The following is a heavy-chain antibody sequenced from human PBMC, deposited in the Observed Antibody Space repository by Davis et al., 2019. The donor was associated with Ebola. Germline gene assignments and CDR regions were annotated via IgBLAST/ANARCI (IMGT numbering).Heavy chain of an antibody. CDR3: ARGPTSTSSYGLDV. CDR1: GDSTNSDY. V-gene: IGHV4-59*01. Sequence: MPSETLSLTCTVSGDSTNSDYWSWIRQPPGMGLEWIGYIYSSGSSTYNPSLRGRVTISRDLSKNQFSLKLSSVTAADTAVYYCARGPTSTSSYGLDVWGQGTTVTVSS. J-gene: IGHJ6*02. D-gene: IGHD2-2*01. CDR2: IYSSGSS.